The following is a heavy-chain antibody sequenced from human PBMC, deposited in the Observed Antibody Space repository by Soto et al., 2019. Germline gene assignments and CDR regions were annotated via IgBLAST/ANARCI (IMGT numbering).Heavy chain of an antibody. J-gene: IGHJ5*02. Sequence: SETLSLTCTVSGGSISSYYWSWIRQPPGKGPEWIGCVYHSGTTNYNPSLESRVTISLDASKNQFSLKLNSVTAADTAVYYCARVPDRWGQGTLVTV. CDR1: GGSISSYY. V-gene: IGHV4-59*01. CDR3: ARVPDR. D-gene: IGHD2-2*01. CDR2: VYHSGTT.